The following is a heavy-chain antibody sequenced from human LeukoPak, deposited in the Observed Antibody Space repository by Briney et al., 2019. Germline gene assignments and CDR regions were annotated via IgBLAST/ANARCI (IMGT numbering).Heavy chain of an antibody. Sequence: GGSLRLSCAASGFAFNNYAMSWVRQAPGKGLEWVSAISGGGTITYSADSMKGRFTISRDNSKNTLYLQMNSLRAEDTAIYYCAKDLDDYSGLPPFFQYWGQGTLVTVSS. CDR1: GFAFNNYA. CDR3: AKDLDDYSGLPPFFQY. V-gene: IGHV3-23*01. J-gene: IGHJ1*01. D-gene: IGHD3-16*01. CDR2: ISGGGTIT.